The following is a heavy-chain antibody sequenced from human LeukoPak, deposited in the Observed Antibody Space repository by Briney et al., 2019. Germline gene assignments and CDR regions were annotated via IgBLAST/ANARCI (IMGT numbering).Heavy chain of an antibody. CDR1: GFTFSSYA. Sequence: GGSLRFSCAASGFTFSSYAMHWVRQAPGKGLEWVAVISYDGSNKYYADSVKGRFTISRDNSKNTLYLQMNSLRAEDTAVYYCARGSPYYYDSSGYLDYWGQGTLVTVSS. V-gene: IGHV3-30-3*01. D-gene: IGHD3-22*01. CDR2: ISYDGSNK. J-gene: IGHJ4*02. CDR3: ARGSPYYYDSSGYLDY.